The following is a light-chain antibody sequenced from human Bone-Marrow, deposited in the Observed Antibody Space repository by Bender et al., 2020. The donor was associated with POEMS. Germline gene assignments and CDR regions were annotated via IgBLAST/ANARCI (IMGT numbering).Light chain of an antibody. Sequence: SYELTQPPSVSVSPGQTARITCSGDALPKQYAYWYQQKPGQAPVLLMSKDSERPSRIPERFSGSGSGTTVTLTISEVQPEDEADYYCQSADSSGAYSIFGGGTKLTVL. J-gene: IGLJ2*01. CDR1: ALPKQY. V-gene: IGLV3-25*03. CDR2: KDS. CDR3: QSADSSGAYSI.